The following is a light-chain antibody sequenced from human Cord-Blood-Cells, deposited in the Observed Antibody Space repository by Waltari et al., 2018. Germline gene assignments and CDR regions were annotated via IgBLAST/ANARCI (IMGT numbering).Light chain of an antibody. CDR3: QQSYSTLFT. Sequence: SVGDRVTITCRASQSISSYLNWYQQKPGKAPKLLIYAASSLQSGVPSRFSGSGSGTDFTLTISSLQPEDFATYYCQQSYSTLFTFGPGTKVDIK. V-gene: IGKV1-39*01. CDR2: AAS. J-gene: IGKJ3*01. CDR1: QSISSY.